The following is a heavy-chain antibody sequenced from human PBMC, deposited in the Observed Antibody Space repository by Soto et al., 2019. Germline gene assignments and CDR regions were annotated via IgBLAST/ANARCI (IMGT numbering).Heavy chain of an antibody. D-gene: IGHD2-2*01. CDR2: ISGSGGST. Sequence: GGSLRLSCAASGFTFSSYAMSWVRQAPGKGLEWVSAISGSGGSTYYADSVKGRFTISRDNSKNTLYLQMNSLRAEDTAVYDCVATPPRKQKDIVVVPAADAFDIWGQGTMVTVSS. CDR3: VATPPRKQKDIVVVPAADAFDI. J-gene: IGHJ3*02. CDR1: GFTFSSYA. V-gene: IGHV3-23*01.